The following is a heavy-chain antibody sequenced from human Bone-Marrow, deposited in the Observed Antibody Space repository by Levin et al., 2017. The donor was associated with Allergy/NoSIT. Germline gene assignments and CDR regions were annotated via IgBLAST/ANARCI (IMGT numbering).Heavy chain of an antibody. CDR2: ISGRCGSS. CDR3: AKAPIQLWFAWFDP. V-gene: IGHV3-23*01. Sequence: GGSLRLSCAASGFTFSSYAMSWVRQAPGKGLEWVSAISGRCGSSYISLLFPSRFTIARDNSKNTLYRQMSGLRAEDTAVYYCAKAPIQLWFAWFDPWGQGTLVTVSS. J-gene: IGHJ5*02. CDR1: GFTFSSYA. D-gene: IGHD5-18*01.